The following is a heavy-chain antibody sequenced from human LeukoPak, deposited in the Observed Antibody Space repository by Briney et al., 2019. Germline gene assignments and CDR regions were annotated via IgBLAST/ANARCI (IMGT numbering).Heavy chain of an antibody. J-gene: IGHJ4*02. Sequence: GGSLRLSCVASGFTFSSYWMTWVRQAPGKGLEWVANIKQDGSEKYYVDSVKGRFTISRDNAKNSLFLQMNSLRAEDTAVYYCAYSSGWYFDYWGQGTLVSVSS. CDR3: AYSSGWYFDY. CDR1: GFTFSSYW. D-gene: IGHD6-19*01. CDR2: IKQDGSEK. V-gene: IGHV3-7*05.